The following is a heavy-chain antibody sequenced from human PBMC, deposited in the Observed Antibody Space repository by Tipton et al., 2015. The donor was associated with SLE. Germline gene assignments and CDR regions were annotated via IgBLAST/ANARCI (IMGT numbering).Heavy chain of an antibody. V-gene: IGHV4-39*07. CDR3: AGRAPYEFWNGYWSGWLDP. Sequence: TLSLTCTVSGGSISSSSYYYWVWIRQPPGKGLEWIGSIYYTGSAYYNPSLKSRLTFSLDTSENQLSLQLNSVTAADTAVYFCAGRAPYEFWNGYWSGWLDPWGQGTLVTVSS. J-gene: IGHJ5*02. D-gene: IGHD3-3*01. CDR1: GGSISSSSYY. CDR2: IYYTGSA.